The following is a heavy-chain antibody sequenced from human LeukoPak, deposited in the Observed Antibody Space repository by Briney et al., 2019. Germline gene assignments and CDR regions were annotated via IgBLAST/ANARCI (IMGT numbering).Heavy chain of an antibody. CDR2: ISYDGSNK. J-gene: IGHJ4*02. Sequence: PGGSLRLSCAASGFTFSSYGMHWVRQAPGKGLEWVAVISYDGSNKGYADSVKGRFTISRDNSKNTLYLQLNSLRTEDTAVFFCARDSADSFEYWGQGTLVTVSS. CDR1: GFTFSSYG. V-gene: IGHV3-30*03. CDR3: ARDSADSFEY.